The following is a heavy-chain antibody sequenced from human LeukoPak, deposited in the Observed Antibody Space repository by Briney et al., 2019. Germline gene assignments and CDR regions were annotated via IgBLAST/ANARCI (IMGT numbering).Heavy chain of an antibody. D-gene: IGHD3-22*01. J-gene: IGHJ3*02. CDR3: ARDRYYYDSSGYPYDASDI. CDR1: GYTFTSYG. V-gene: IGHV1-18*01. Sequence: ASVKVSCKASGYTFTSYGISWVRQAPGHGLEWMGWISASNGNTNYAQKLQGRVTMTTDTSTSTAYMELRSLRSDDTAVYYCARDRYYYDSSGYPYDASDIWGQGTMVTVSS. CDR2: ISASNGNT.